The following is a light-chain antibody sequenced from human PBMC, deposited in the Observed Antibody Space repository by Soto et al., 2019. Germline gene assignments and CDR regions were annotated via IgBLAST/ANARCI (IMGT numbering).Light chain of an antibody. CDR3: QQYNSYWYT. CDR2: DAS. CDR1: QNINTW. J-gene: IGKJ2*01. V-gene: IGKV1-5*01. Sequence: DIQMTQSPSTLSASVGDAVIITCRASQNINTWLAWYQQKPGKAPNLLFYDASNLQSGVPLRFSGSGSGTEFTLTISSLQPDDFATYYCQQYNSYWYTFGQGTRLEIK.